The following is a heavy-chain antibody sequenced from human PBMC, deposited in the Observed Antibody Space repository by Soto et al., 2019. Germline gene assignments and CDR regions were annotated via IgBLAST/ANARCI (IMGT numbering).Heavy chain of an antibody. V-gene: IGHV3-72*01. J-gene: IGHJ4*02. Sequence: GGSLRLSCAASGFTFSDHYMDWVRQAPGKGLEWVGRTRDKTKSYSTEYAASVRGRFTISRDDSRNSLFLQMNSLRTEDTAVYYCARVELRTYYFDSWGQGT. CDR1: GFTFSDHY. D-gene: IGHD3-10*01. CDR3: ARVELRTYYFDS. CDR2: TRDKTKSYST.